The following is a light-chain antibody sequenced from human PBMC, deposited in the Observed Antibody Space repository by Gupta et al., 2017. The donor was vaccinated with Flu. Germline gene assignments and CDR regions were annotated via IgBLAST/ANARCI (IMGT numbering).Light chain of an antibody. J-gene: IGLJ2*01. CDR3: QSFDSSANVWL. CDR2: SNN. V-gene: IGLV1-40*01. Sequence: QSALTQPPSVSGAPGQRVTISCSGSSSNLGAGYDVHWYQQLPGTAPKLLIYSNNNRPSGVPDRFSGSKSGTSASLAIAGLQADDEADYYCQSFDSSANVWLFGGGPKLTVL. CDR1: SSNLGAGYD.